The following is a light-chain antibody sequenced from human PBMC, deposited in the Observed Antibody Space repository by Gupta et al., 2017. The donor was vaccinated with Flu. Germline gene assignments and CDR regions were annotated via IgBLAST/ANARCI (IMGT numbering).Light chain of an antibody. V-gene: IGKV2-28*01. CDR1: QSLLHSNGYNY. CDR3: MQALQTPRT. Sequence: DIVMTQSPLSLPVTPGEPASISCRSSQSLLHSNGYNYLDWYLQKPGQPPQLLIYLGSNRASGVPDRFSGSGSGTDFTLKISRVEAEDVGVYYCMQALQTPRTFGQRTKLEIK. CDR2: LGS. J-gene: IGKJ2*02.